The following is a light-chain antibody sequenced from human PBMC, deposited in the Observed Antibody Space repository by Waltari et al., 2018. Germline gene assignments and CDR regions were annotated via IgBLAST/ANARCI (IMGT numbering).Light chain of an antibody. J-gene: IGLJ2*01. CDR1: ALPRQY. V-gene: IGLV3-25*03. CDR3: QSTDNSGTYVV. CDR2: KDT. Sequence: SYELTQPPSVSVSPGQTARITCSGDALPRQYSFWYQQRSGQAPVLVIYKDTERPSGIPERFSGSSSGTRVTLTISGVQAQDEADYYCQSTDNSGTYVVFGGGTKLTGL.